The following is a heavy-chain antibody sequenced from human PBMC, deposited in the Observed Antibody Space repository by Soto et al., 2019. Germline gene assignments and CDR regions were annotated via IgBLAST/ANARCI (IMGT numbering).Heavy chain of an antibody. Sequence: SETLSLTCTVAGGSSSSYYWSWIRQPPGKGLEWIGYIYYSGSTNYNPSLKSRVTISVDTSKNQFSLKLSSVTAADTAVYYCARNYGPGYTFDYWGQGTLVTVSS. CDR1: GGSSSSYY. J-gene: IGHJ4*02. D-gene: IGHD3-10*01. CDR2: IYYSGST. V-gene: IGHV4-59*08. CDR3: ARNYGPGYTFDY.